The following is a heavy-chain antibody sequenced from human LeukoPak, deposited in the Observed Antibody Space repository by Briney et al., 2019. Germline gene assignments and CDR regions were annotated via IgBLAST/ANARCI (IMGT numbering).Heavy chain of an antibody. J-gene: IGHJ4*02. CDR1: GGSISSYY. D-gene: IGHD3-22*01. V-gene: IGHV4-59*01. Sequence: SETLCLTCTVSGGSISSYYWSWVRQPPGKGLEWVGDIYYSGSTNYNPSLKSPVTISVDTSKNQFSLKLSSVTAADTAVSYCASYTNSGYRFDYWGQGTLVTVSS. CDR3: ASYTNSGYRFDY. CDR2: IYYSGST.